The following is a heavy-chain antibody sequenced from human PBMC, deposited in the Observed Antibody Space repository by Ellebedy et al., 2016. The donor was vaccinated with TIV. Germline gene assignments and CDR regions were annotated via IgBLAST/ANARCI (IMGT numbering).Heavy chain of an antibody. D-gene: IGHD1-26*01. CDR2: IKEDGSEE. CDR3: VRDLHWSYFD. J-gene: IGHJ4*02. V-gene: IGHV3-7*03. CDR1: GFTFTSYW. Sequence: GESLKISCEASGFTFTSYWMYWVRQAPGKGLEWVDNIKEDGSEEYYVDSVKGRFTISRDNAKNSLYLQMNSLRAEDTAVYYSVRDLHWSYFDWGQGTLVTVSS.